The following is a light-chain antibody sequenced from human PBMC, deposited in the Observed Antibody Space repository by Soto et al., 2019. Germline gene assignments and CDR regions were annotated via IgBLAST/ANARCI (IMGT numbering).Light chain of an antibody. CDR2: KAS. CDR3: QQYNSYPRT. Sequence: DIQMTQSPSTLSASVGDRVTITCRASQSINSWLAWYQQKPGKAPKLLIYKASSLQSGVPSRFSGSESGTEFILTISSLQPDDFATYYCQQYNSYPRTFGQGTKVEIK. CDR1: QSINSW. V-gene: IGKV1-5*03. J-gene: IGKJ1*01.